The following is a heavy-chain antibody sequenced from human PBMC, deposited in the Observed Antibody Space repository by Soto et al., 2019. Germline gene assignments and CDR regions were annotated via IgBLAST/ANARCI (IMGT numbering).Heavy chain of an antibody. CDR2: ISAYNGNT. CDR3: ARFLTWDIVVVPAAPNWFDH. V-gene: IGHV1-18*04. Sequence: ASVKVSCKASGYTFTSYGIGWVRQAPGQGLEWMGWISAYNGNTNYAQKLQGRVTMTTDTSTSTAYMELRSLRSDDTAVYYCARFLTWDIVVVPAAPNWFDHWGQGTLVTVSS. J-gene: IGHJ5*02. CDR1: GYTFTSYG. D-gene: IGHD2-2*01.